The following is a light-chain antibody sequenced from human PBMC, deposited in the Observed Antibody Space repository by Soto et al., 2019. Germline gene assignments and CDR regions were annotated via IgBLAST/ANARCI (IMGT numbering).Light chain of an antibody. V-gene: IGLV2-11*01. CDR1: SSDVGGYNY. Sequence: QSALTQPRSVSGSPGQSVTISCTGTSSDVGGYNYVSWYQQHPGKAPKLMIYDVSKRPSGVPDRFSGSKSGNTASLTISGLQAEDEADYYCCSYADNYVFGNGTKVTVL. J-gene: IGLJ1*01. CDR3: CSYADNYV. CDR2: DVS.